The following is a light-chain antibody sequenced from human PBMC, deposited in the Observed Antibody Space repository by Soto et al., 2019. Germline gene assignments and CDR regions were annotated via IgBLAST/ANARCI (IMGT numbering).Light chain of an antibody. Sequence: QSVLTQPPSVSAAPGQKVTISCSGSSSNIGGNSVSWYQQLPGTAPKLLIYDDNKRPSGIPDRFSGSKSGTSATLGITGFQTGDEADYYCCLYVGGRTYVFGTGTKVTVL. V-gene: IGLV1-51*01. CDR3: CLYVGGRTYV. CDR2: DDN. CDR1: SSNIGGNS. J-gene: IGLJ1*01.